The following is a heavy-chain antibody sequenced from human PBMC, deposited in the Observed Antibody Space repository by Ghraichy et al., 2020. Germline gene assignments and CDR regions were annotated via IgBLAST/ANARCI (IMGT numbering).Heavy chain of an antibody. D-gene: IGHD2-15*01. CDR2: ITSSGTTI. Sequence: LRLSCAASGFTFSSYAMDWVRQAPGKGLEWLSYITSSGTTIYYADSVKGRFTISRDNAKNSLYLQMSSLRDEDTAVYYCAREGGNYCSCGSCSRDFDYWGQGTLVTVSS. J-gene: IGHJ4*02. CDR1: GFTFSSYA. CDR3: AREGGNYCSCGSCSRDFDY. V-gene: IGHV3-48*02.